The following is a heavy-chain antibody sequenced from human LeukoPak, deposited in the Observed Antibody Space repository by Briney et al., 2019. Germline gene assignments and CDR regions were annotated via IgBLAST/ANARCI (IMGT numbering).Heavy chain of an antibody. Sequence: PGGSLRLSCAASGFTFSSYAMHWVRQAPGKGLEWVAVISYDGSNKYYADSVKGRFTISRDNSKNTLYLQMNSLRAEDTAVYYCAVAAGLFDYWGQGTLVTVSS. CDR1: GFTFSSYA. CDR3: AVAAGLFDY. CDR2: ISYDGSNK. J-gene: IGHJ4*02. V-gene: IGHV3-30-3*01. D-gene: IGHD6-13*01.